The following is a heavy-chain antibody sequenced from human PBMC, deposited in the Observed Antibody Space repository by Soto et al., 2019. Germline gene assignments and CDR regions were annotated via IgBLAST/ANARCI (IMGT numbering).Heavy chain of an antibody. D-gene: IGHD3-3*01. CDR1: GGSISSSSYY. CDR3: ARGRFLEWDHFDY. Sequence: PSETLSLTCTVSGGSISSSSYYWGWIRQPPGKGLEWIGSIYYSGSTYYNPSLKSRVTISVDTSKNQFSLKLSSVTAADTAVYYCARGRFLEWDHFDYWGQGTLVTVSS. J-gene: IGHJ4*02. CDR2: IYYSGST. V-gene: IGHV4-39*01.